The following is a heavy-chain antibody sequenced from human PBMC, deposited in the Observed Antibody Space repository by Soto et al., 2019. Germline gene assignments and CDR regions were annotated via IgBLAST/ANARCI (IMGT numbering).Heavy chain of an antibody. J-gene: IGHJ6*02. CDR3: AYSRCGGDCLQSYSSHYYYGLDV. CDR2: IYWDDDK. Sequence: QITLKESGPTLVKPTQTLTLTCTISGFSLNTGGVGVGWIRQPPGKALEWLALIYWDDDKRYSPSLKSRLTSTKDTSKNQLVLTMTNMDPLDTATYYCAYSRCGGDCLQSYSSHYYYGLDVWGQGTTVTVSS. D-gene: IGHD2-21*02. V-gene: IGHV2-5*02. CDR1: GFSLNTGGVG.